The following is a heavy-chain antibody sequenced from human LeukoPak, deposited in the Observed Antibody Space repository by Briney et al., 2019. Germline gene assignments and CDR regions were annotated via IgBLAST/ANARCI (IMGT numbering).Heavy chain of an antibody. CDR1: GFTVSSNY. CDR3: ARRAGAYSHPYDY. V-gene: IGHV3-53*01. CDR2: IYSGGST. J-gene: IGHJ4*02. Sequence: TGGSLRLSCAAPGFTVSSNYMSWVRQAPGKGLEWVSVIYSGGSTYYADSVKGRFTISRDNSKNTLYLQMNSLRAEDTAVYYCARRAGAYSHPYDYWGQGTLVTVSS. D-gene: IGHD4/OR15-4a*01.